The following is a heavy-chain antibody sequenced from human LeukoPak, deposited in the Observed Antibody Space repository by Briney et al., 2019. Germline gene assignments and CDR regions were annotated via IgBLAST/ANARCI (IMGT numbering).Heavy chain of an antibody. CDR1: GGSISSSSYY. CDR2: IYYSGST. J-gene: IGHJ4*02. Sequence: PSETLSLTCTVSGGSISSSSYYWGWIRQPPGKGLEWIGSIYYSGSTYYNPSLKSRVTISVDTSKNQFSLKLSSVTAADTAVYYCARQGNWKETYYFDYWGQGTLVTVSS. V-gene: IGHV4-39*01. CDR3: ARQGNWKETYYFDY. D-gene: IGHD1-1*01.